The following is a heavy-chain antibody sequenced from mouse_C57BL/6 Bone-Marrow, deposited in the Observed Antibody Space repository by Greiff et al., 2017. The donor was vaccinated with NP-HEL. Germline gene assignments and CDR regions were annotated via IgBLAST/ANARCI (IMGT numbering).Heavy chain of an antibody. CDR2: IYPRSGNT. CDR3: ARQSSYYAMDY. J-gene: IGHJ4*01. D-gene: IGHD1-1*01. CDR1: GYTFTSYG. Sequence: VQLVESGAELARPGASVKLSCKASGYTFTSYGISWVKQRTGQGLEWIGEIYPRSGNTYYNEKFKGKATLTADKSSSTAYMELRSLTSEDSAVYFCARQSSYYAMDYWGQGTSVTVSS. V-gene: IGHV1-81*01.